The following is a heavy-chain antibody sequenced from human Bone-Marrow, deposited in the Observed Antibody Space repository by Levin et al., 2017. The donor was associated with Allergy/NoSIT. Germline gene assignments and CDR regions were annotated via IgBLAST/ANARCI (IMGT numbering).Heavy chain of an antibody. J-gene: IGHJ4*02. CDR1: GFTFSNAW. CDR2: IKSKTDGGTT. Sequence: GESLKISCAASGFTFSNAWMSWVRQAPGKGLEWVGRIKSKTDGGTTDYAAPVKGRFTISRDDSKNTLYLQMNSLKTEDTAVYYCTTASYGDYDYWGQGTLVTVSS. V-gene: IGHV3-15*01. D-gene: IGHD4-17*01. CDR3: TTASYGDYDY.